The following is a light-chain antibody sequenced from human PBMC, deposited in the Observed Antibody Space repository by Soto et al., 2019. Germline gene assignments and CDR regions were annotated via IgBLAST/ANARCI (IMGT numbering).Light chain of an antibody. CDR3: QSYDNSVSASVV. CDR1: SSNIWAGHD. J-gene: IGLJ2*01. CDR2: GNS. V-gene: IGLV1-40*01. Sequence: QAVVTQPPSVSGAPGQRVTISCTGSSSNIWAGHDVHWYQQLPGTAPKLLIYGNSNRPSGVPDRFSGSKSGTSASLAITGLQTEDEADYYCQSYDNSVSASVVFGGGTKVTVL.